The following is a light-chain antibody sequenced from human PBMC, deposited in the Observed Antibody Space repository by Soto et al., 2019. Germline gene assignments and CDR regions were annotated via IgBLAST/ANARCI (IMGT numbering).Light chain of an antibody. J-gene: IGKJ1*01. CDR1: QGIGNA. CDR2: GAS. V-gene: IGKV1-6*01. CDR3: LQDIIYPWT. Sequence: AIQMTQSPSSLSASVGDRVTISCRASQGIGNALGWYQQKPGKPPKVLIYGASNLQSGVPRRFSGSGSGTDFDLAVSSLEPADFEPYYCLQDIIYPWTFGQGTQVQIQ.